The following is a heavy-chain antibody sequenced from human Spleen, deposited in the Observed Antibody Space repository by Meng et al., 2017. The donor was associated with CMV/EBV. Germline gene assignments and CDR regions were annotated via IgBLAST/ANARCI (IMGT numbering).Heavy chain of an antibody. Sequence: LALVKPTETLTLTCTVSGFSLSNARMGVSWIRQPPGKALEWLAHIFSNDEKSYSTSLKSRLTISKDTSKSQVVLTMTNMDPVDTATYYCARIAYCSSTSCSNGAIDYWGQGTLVTVSS. CDR1: GFSLSNARMG. D-gene: IGHD2-2*01. V-gene: IGHV2-26*01. CDR3: ARIAYCSSTSCSNGAIDY. J-gene: IGHJ4*02. CDR2: IFSNDEK.